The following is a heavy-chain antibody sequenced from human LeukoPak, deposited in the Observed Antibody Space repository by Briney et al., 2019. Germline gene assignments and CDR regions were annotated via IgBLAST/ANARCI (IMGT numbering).Heavy chain of an antibody. CDR2: ISSSGGTI. V-gene: IGHV3-48*03. CDR3: ARDNGNYYYYGMDV. Sequence: GGSLRLSCEASGFTFSNYEMNWVRQAPGKGLEWVSKISSSGGTIYYADSVKGRFTISRDNAKNSLYLQMNSLRAEDTAVYYCARDNGNYYYYGMDVWGQGTTVTVSS. J-gene: IGHJ6*02. CDR1: GFTFSNYE.